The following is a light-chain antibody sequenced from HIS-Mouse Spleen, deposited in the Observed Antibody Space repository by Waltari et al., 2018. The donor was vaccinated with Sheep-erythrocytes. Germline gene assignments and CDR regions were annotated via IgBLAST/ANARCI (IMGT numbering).Light chain of an antibody. CDR2: GAS. CDR3: QQYNNWPPPYT. CDR1: QSVSSN. V-gene: IGKV3-15*01. Sequence: EIVMPQSPATLPVSPGERAPLSCRASQSVSSNLAWYQQKPGQAPRLLIYGASTRATGIPARFSGSGSGTEFTLTISSMQSEDFAVYYCQQYNNWPPPYTFGQGTKLEIK. J-gene: IGKJ2*01.